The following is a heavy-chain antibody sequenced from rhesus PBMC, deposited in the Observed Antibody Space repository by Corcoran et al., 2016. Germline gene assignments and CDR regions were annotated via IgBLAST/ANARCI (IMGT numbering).Heavy chain of an antibody. CDR2: IYGNSASP. CDR1: GGSISGYYY. J-gene: IGHJ4*01. V-gene: IGHV4-73*01. D-gene: IGHD5-24*01. Sequence: QVQLQQWGEGLVKPSETLSLTCAVYGGSISGYYYWSWIRQPPGKGLEWIGYIYGNSASPNYNPALKNRVTISKDTSKNQFALKLSSVTAADTAVYYCAREAEIQWVQLFYFDYWGQGVLVTVSS. CDR3: AREAEIQWVQLFYFDY.